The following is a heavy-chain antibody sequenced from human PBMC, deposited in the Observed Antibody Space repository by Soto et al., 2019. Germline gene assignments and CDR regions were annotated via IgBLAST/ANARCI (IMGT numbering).Heavy chain of an antibody. V-gene: IGHV3-21*01. CDR3: ARDSSPHYDSSGVMDV. J-gene: IGHJ6*02. Sequence: EVQLVESGGGLVKPGGSLRLSCAASGFTFSSYSMNWVRQAPGKGLEWVSSISSSSSYIYYADSVKGRFTISRDNAKNSLYLQMNSLRAEDTAVYYCARDSSPHYDSSGVMDVWGQGTTVTVSS. CDR2: ISSSSSYI. CDR1: GFTFSSYS. D-gene: IGHD3-22*01.